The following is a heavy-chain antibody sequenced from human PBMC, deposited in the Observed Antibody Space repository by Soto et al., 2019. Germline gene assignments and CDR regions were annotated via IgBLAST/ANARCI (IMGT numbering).Heavy chain of an antibody. CDR3: AKDLSPGGGSGWHGTTYYRDGMDV. V-gene: IGHV3-23*01. CDR1: GFTFSSYA. J-gene: IGHJ6*02. Sequence: PGGSLRLSCAASGFTFSSYAVSWVRQAPGKGLEWVSAISGSGGSTYYADSVKGRFTISRDNSKNTLYLQMNSLRAEDTAVYYCAKDLSPGGGSGWHGTTYYRDGMDVRGRRTTVTVSS. CDR2: ISGSGGST. D-gene: IGHD6-19*01.